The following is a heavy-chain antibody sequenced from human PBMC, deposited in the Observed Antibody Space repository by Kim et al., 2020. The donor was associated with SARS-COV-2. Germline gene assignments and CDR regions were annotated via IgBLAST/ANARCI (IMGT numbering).Heavy chain of an antibody. CDR2: ISSSGSTI. CDR3: ARDPCSSSWYSSLGRCYLDY. V-gene: IGHV3-48*03. J-gene: IGHJ4*02. CDR1: GFTFSSYE. Sequence: GGSLRLSCAASGFTFSSYEMNWVRQAPGKGLEWVSYISSSGSTIYYADSVKGRFTISRDNAKNSLYLQMNSLRAEDTAVYYCARDPCSSSWYSSLGRCYLDYGGQGTLVTVSS. D-gene: IGHD6-13*01.